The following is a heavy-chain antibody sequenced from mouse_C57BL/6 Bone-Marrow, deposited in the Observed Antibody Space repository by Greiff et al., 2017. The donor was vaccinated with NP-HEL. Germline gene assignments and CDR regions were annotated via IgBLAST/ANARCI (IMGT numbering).Heavy chain of an antibody. D-gene: IGHD1-1*01. J-gene: IGHJ3*01. V-gene: IGHV1-52*01. Sequence: QVQLQQPGAELVRPGSSVKLSCKASGYTFTSYWMHWVKQRPIQGLEWIGNIDPSDSETHYNQKFKDKATLTVDKSSSTAYMQLSSLTSEDSAVYYCARITTVVEDWFAYWGQGTLVTVSA. CDR3: ARITTVVEDWFAY. CDR2: IDPSDSET. CDR1: GYTFTSYW.